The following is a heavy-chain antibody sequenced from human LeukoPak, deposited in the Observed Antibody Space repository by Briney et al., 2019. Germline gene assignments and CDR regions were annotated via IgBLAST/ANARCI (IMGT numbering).Heavy chain of an antibody. D-gene: IGHD2-15*01. Sequence: SGGSLRLSCAASGFTLSSYSMNWVRQAPGKGLDWVSAISGNGDSTYYADSVRGRFTISRDNPKNTLYLQMNSLRAEDTAVYYCVKDRWWGPFAGGDALDIWGQGTMVTVSS. J-gene: IGHJ3*02. CDR3: VKDRWWGPFAGGDALDI. CDR1: GFTLSSYS. CDR2: ISGNGDST. V-gene: IGHV3-23*01.